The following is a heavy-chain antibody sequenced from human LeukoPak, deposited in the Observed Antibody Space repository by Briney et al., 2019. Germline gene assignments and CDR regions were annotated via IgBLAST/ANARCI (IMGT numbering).Heavy chain of an antibody. CDR1: GYTFTNYA. CDR3: SRVGKRIVGAMYYFDS. D-gene: IGHD1-26*01. V-gene: IGHV1-18*01. Sequence: ASVKVSCKTTGYTFTNYAISWVRQAPGQALEWMGWITTFNGDTNYAQKFQARVTMTKDTSTGTVFMELKSLRPDDTAVYFCSRVGKRIVGAMYYFDSWGQGTLVTVSA. J-gene: IGHJ4*02. CDR2: ITTFNGDT.